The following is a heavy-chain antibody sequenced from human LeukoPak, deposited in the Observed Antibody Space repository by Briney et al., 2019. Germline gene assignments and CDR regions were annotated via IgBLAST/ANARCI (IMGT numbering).Heavy chain of an antibody. CDR2: IYPGDSDT. J-gene: IGHJ4*02. CDR1: GYSFATYW. CDR3: ARHTSSWSREDF. V-gene: IGHV5-51*01. D-gene: IGHD6-13*01. Sequence: GESLKISCKGSGYSFATYWIGLVRQMPGKGLEWMGIIYPGDSDTRYNPSFQGQVTISADKSISTAYLQWSSLKASDTAIYYCARHTSSWSREDFWGQGTLVTVSS.